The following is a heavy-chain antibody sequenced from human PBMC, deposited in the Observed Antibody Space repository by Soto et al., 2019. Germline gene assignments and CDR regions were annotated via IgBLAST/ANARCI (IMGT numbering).Heavy chain of an antibody. CDR2: ISSGSNYI. D-gene: IGHD2-21*01. J-gene: IGHJ6*03. Sequence: EVQLVESGGGLVKPGGSLRLSCAASGFTFNDYTMNWVRQAPGKGLEWVSSISSGSNYIYYVDSLEGRFTISRDNAKNSVYLQMNSLRAEDTAVDYCARTHIVVVPPPRNFYSHMDVWGNGTTVTVSS. CDR1: GFTFNDYT. CDR3: ARTHIVVVPPPRNFYSHMDV. V-gene: IGHV3-21*01.